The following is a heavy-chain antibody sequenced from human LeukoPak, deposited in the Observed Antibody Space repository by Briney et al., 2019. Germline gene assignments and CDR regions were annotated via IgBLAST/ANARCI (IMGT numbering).Heavy chain of an antibody. CDR1: GFTFSSYS. V-gene: IGHV3-48*01. CDR2: ITASSDTI. J-gene: IGHJ3*02. D-gene: IGHD3-9*01. Sequence: GGSLRLSCAASGFTFSSYSMNWVRQAPGKGLEWVSYITASSDTIYYADSVKGRFTISRDNAKNSLYLQMNSLRAEDTALYYCAKVPDWSMGGALDIWGQGTMVTVSS. CDR3: AKVPDWSMGGALDI.